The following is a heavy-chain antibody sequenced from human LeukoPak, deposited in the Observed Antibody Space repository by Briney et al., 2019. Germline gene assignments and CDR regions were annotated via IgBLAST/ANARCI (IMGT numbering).Heavy chain of an antibody. Sequence: PSETLSLTCTVSGGSISSYYWSWIRQPPGKGLEWIGYIYYSGSTNYNPSLKSRVTISVDTSKNQFSLKLSSVPAAATACYYLANHGRLCFGAFLNYGGRGTLAPSPQ. CDR3: ANHGRLCFGAFLNY. D-gene: IGHD3-10*01. CDR1: GGSISSYY. J-gene: IGHJ4*02. CDR2: IYYSGST. V-gene: IGHV4-59*08.